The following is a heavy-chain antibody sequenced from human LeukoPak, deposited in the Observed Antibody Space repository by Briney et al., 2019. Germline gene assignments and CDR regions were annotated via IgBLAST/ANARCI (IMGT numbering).Heavy chain of an antibody. V-gene: IGHV3-23*01. Sequence: GGSLRLSCAASKFTFSNYAMSWVRQAPGKGLEWVSAISGSGESTYYGDSVNGRFTISRDNSKNTLHLQMNSLRAEDTAVYYCAKSGGPLNNWFDPWGQGTLVTVSS. CDR2: ISGSGEST. CDR3: AKSGGPLNNWFDP. D-gene: IGHD3-10*01. J-gene: IGHJ5*02. CDR1: KFTFSNYA.